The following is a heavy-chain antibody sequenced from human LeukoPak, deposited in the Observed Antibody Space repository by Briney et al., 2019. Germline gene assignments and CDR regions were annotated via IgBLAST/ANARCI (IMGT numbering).Heavy chain of an antibody. J-gene: IGHJ4*02. D-gene: IGHD3-22*01. CDR3: AREGYDSSGYSLRIIDY. CDR1: GFTFSDYY. CDR2: ISSSGSTI. Sequence: GGSLRLSCVASGFTFSDYYMSWIRQAPGKGLEWVSYISSSGSTIYYADSVKGRFTISRDNAKNSLYLQMNSLRAEDTAVYYCAREGYDSSGYSLRIIDYWGQGTLVTVSS. V-gene: IGHV3-11*04.